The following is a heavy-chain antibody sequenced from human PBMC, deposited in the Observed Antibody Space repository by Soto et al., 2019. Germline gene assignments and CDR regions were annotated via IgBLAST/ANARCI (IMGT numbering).Heavy chain of an antibody. Sequence: QVQLQESGPRLVKPSGTMSLTCTVSGGSITNSNWWSWVRLPPAKVLEWIGDIYHAGSTKYNPSLERRVTMSVDTSNNPFALTLTSVTAADTAVYFCARGPPIVGNTTPLDSWGQGTLVTVS. D-gene: IGHD1-26*01. CDR2: IYHAGST. J-gene: IGHJ4*02. V-gene: IGHV4-4*02. CDR3: ARGPPIVGNTTPLDS. CDR1: GGSITNSNW.